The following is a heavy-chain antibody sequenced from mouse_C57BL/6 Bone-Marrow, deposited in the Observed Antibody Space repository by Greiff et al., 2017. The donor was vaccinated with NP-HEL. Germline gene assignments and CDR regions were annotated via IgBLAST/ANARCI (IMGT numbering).Heavy chain of an antibody. CDR3: ARERGGAGFAY. J-gene: IGHJ3*01. CDR1: GFTFSSYA. Sequence: EVKLVESGGGLVKPGGSLKLSCAASGFTFSSYAMSWVRQTPEKRLEWVATISDGGSYTYYPDNVKGRFTISRDNAKNNLYLQMSHLKSEDTAMYYCARERGGAGFAYWGQGTLVTVSA. D-gene: IGHD6-1*01. V-gene: IGHV5-4*01. CDR2: ISDGGSYT.